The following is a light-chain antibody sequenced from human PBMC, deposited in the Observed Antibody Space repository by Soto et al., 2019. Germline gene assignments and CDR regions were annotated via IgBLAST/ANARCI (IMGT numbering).Light chain of an antibody. CDR1: SSDVGGYNY. V-gene: IGLV2-14*01. Sequence: QSALTQPASGAGSPGQSITISCTGTSSDVGGYNYVSWYQQHPGKSPKLMIYDVSNRPSGVSNRFSGSKSGNTASLTISGLQAEDEAHSYCSSYPSSSAILYVCGPGTPLTVL. CDR3: SSYPSSSAILYV. CDR2: DVS. J-gene: IGLJ1*01.